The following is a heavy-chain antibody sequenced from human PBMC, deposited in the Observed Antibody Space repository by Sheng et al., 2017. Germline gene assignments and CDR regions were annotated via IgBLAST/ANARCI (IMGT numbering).Heavy chain of an antibody. CDR1: GFTFSTDW. J-gene: IGHJ5*02. D-gene: IGHD3-10*01. CDR3: ARDTNYYGSGANWFDP. CDR2: INQDGSEK. Sequence: EVQLVESGGGLVQPGGSLRLSCAVSGFTFSTDWMSWVRQAPGKGLEWVANINQDGSEKYYMDSVKGRFTISRDNAKNSLYLQMNSLRADDTAVYYCARDTNYYGSGANWFDPWGQGTLVTVSS. V-gene: IGHV3-7*01.